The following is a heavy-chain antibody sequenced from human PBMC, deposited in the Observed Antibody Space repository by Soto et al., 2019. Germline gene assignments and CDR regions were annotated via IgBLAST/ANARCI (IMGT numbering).Heavy chain of an antibody. Sequence: TSETLSLTCTVSDDSIRSYHWTWILQPPGKELEWIVCVYCSGSTNYIPSVKVRVTISVDTSKIQFSLKLSSVTAADTAVGYCGRDRGGRLPDYWGQGTLVTVCS. CDR3: GRDRGGRLPDY. D-gene: IGHD3-10*01. J-gene: IGHJ4*02. CDR2: VYCSGST. CDR1: DDSIRSYH. V-gene: IGHV4-59*01.